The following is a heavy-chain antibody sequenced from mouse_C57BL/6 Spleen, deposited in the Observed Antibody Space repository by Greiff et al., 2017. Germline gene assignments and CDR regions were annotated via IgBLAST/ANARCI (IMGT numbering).Heavy chain of an antibody. D-gene: IGHD2-5*01. Sequence: QVQLQQPGAELVKPGASVKLSCKASGYTFTSYWMHWVKQRPGQGLEWIGMIHPNSGSTNYNEKFKSKATLTVDKSSITAYMQLSSLTSEDSAVYYCARRDSNYEGWFAYWGQGTLVTVSA. CDR2: IHPNSGST. V-gene: IGHV1-64*01. J-gene: IGHJ3*01. CDR1: GYTFTSYW. CDR3: ARRDSNYEGWFAY.